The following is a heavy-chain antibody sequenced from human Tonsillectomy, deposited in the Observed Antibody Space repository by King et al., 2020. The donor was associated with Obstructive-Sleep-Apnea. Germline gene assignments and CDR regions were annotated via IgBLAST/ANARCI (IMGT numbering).Heavy chain of an antibody. J-gene: IGHJ4*02. CDR3: ARREDYYDSSGYKGGGDY. CDR2: IYPGDSDT. Sequence: VQLVESGAEVKKPGEYLKISCKGSGYRFTSYWIGWVRQMPGKGLEWMGIIYPGDSDTRYSPSFQGPATISADKSISTAYLQWSSLKASDTAMYYCARREDYYDSSGYKGGGDYWGQGTLVTVSS. V-gene: IGHV5-51*01. CDR1: GYRFTSYW. D-gene: IGHD3-22*01.